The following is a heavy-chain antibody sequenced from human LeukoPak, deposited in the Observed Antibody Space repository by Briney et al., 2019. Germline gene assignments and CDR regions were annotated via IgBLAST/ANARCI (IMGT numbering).Heavy chain of an antibody. CDR1: GGSITSYY. J-gene: IGHJ4*02. CDR2: IYYSGSS. D-gene: IGHD3-16*01. CDR3: ARAVITFGGAVAKGFDC. Sequence: SETLSLTCTVSGGSITSYYWTWIRQPPGKGLEWIGYIYYSGSSNYNPSLKSRVTISVDTSKNQISLKLSSVTAADTAIYYCARAVITFGGAVAKGFDCWGQGTLVTVSS. V-gene: IGHV4-59*01.